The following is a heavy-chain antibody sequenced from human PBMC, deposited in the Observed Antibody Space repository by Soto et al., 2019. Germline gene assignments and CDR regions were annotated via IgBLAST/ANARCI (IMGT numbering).Heavy chain of an antibody. J-gene: IGHJ5*02. CDR3: ATGSYGSAGYYTRAKGNWFDP. D-gene: IGHD3-10*01. Sequence: GGSLRLSCASSGLTLSSYAMSWVRQAPGKGLEWVSAISASGVSTYYADSVKGRFTISRDDSKSTLYLQMSSLSAEDTAVYYCATGSYGSAGYYTRAKGNWFDPWGQGTLVTVSS. CDR2: ISASGVST. CDR1: GLTLSSYA. V-gene: IGHV3-23*01.